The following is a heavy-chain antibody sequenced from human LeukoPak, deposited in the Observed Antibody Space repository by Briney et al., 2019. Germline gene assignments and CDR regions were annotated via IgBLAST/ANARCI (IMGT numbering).Heavy chain of an antibody. J-gene: IGHJ4*02. Sequence: AGGSLRLSCAASGFTFSSYSMNWVRQAPGKGLEWVSSISSSSSYIYYADSVKGRFTISRDNPKNTLYLQMNSLRAENTAVYFCAKRGVVIRVILVGFHKEAYYFDSWGQGALVTVSS. D-gene: IGHD3-22*01. CDR1: GFTFSSYS. CDR3: AKRGVVIRVILVGFHKEAYYFDS. V-gene: IGHV3-21*04. CDR2: ISSSSSYI.